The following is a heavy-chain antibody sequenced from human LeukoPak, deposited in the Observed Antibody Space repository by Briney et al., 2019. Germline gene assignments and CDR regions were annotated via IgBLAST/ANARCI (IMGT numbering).Heavy chain of an antibody. CDR3: ARDNTGEYYDSSGYLIFRDNWFDP. D-gene: IGHD3-22*01. Sequence: SQTLSLTCTVSGGSISSGGYYWSWIRQHPGKGLEWSGDIYYSGSTYYNPSLKSRVTIAVDTSKNQFSLKLSSVTAADTAVYYCARDNTGEYYDSSGYLIFRDNWFDPWGQGTLVTVSS. CDR2: IYYSGST. J-gene: IGHJ5*02. CDR1: GGSISSGGYY. V-gene: IGHV4-31*03.